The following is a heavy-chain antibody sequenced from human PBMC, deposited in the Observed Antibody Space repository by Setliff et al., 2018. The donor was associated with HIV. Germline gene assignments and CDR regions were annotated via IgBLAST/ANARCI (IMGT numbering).Heavy chain of an antibody. J-gene: IGHJ4*02. D-gene: IGHD5-12*01. V-gene: IGHV1-2*02. CDR1: GYTFTGYY. CDR2: INPNSGGT. Sequence: ASVKVSCKTSGYTFTGYYVHWVRQAPGQGPEWMGWINPNSGGTHYAQKFQGRVLMSRDTSINTAYMELTRLRSDDTAVFYCARGGYDFRGLDYWGQGTLVTVSS. CDR3: ARGGYDFRGLDY.